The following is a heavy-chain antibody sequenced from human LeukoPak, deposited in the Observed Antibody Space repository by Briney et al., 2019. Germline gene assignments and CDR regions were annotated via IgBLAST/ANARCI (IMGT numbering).Heavy chain of an antibody. J-gene: IGHJ4*02. V-gene: IGHV1-2*02. CDR3: ARDAEYYYDSSVYFDY. CDR2: IIPNSGGT. D-gene: IGHD3-22*01. Sequence: ASVKVSCKASGGTFSSYAISWVRQAPGQGLEWMGGIIPNSGGTNYAQKFQGRVTMTRDTSISTAYMELSRLRSDDTAVYYCARDAEYYYDSSVYFDYWGQGTLVTVSS. CDR1: GGTFSSYA.